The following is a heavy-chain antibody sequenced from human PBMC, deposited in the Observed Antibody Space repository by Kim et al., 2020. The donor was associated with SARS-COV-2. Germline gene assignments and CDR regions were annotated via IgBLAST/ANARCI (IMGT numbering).Heavy chain of an antibody. V-gene: IGHV3-30*18. Sequence: GGSLRLSCAASGFTFSSYGMHWVRQAPGKGLEWVAVISYDGSNKYYADSVKGRFTISRDNSKNTLYLQMNSLRAEDTAVYYCAKESGEDAFDIWGQGTMVTVSS. CDR3: AKESGEDAFDI. J-gene: IGHJ3*02. D-gene: IGHD3-10*01. CDR1: GFTFSSYG. CDR2: ISYDGSNK.